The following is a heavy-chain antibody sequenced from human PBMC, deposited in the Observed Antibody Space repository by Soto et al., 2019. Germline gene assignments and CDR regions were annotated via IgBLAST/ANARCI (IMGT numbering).Heavy chain of an antibody. D-gene: IGHD3-22*01. J-gene: IGHJ4*02. Sequence: QVQLVQSGAEVKKPGASVKVSCKASGYTFTSYGISWVRQAPGQGLEWMGWITYNGDTNYPQKLHGRVTMTADTSTSTAYMELRSLRSDDTAVYYCARAVVTSYGVFDYWGQGTLVTVSS. CDR3: ARAVVTSYGVFDY. V-gene: IGHV1-18*01. CDR1: GYTFTSYG. CDR2: ITYNGDT.